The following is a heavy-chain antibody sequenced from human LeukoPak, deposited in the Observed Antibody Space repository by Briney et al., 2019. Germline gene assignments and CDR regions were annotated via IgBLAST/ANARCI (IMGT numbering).Heavy chain of an antibody. D-gene: IGHD5-18*01. V-gene: IGHV3-33*01. J-gene: IGHJ4*02. CDR1: GFTFSSYG. CDR3: ARASYGHSYGLASDY. CDR2: IWSDGNNE. Sequence: GRSLRLSCAASGFTFSSYGMHWVRQAPGKGLEWVAVIWSDGNNEYYADSVKGRFTISRDNSKNTLYLLMNSLRAEDTAVYYCARASYGHSYGLASDYWGQGTLVTVSS.